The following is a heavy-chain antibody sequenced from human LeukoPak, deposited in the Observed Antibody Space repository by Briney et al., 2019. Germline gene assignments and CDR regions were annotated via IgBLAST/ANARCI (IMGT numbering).Heavy chain of an antibody. J-gene: IGHJ3*02. CDR3: ARPLIAAAVDAFDI. D-gene: IGHD6-13*01. V-gene: IGHV5-51*01. CDR2: IYPGDSDT. Sequence: GESLKISCKGSGYSFISYWIGWVRQMPGKDLEWMGIIYPGDSDTRYSPSFQGQVTISADKSISTAYLQWSSLKASDTAMYYCARPLIAAAVDAFDIWGQGTMVTVSS. CDR1: GYSFISYW.